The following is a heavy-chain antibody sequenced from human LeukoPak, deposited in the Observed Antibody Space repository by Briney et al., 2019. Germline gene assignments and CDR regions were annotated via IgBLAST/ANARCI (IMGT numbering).Heavy chain of an antibody. CDR3: ARIPYGSGSYDY. D-gene: IGHD3-10*01. V-gene: IGHV2-70*01. J-gene: IGHJ4*02. CDR1: GFSLSTSGMC. Sequence: RESGPALVKPTQTLTLTCTFSGFSLSTSGMCVSWIRQPPGKALEWLALIDWDDDKYYSTSLKTRLTISKGTSKNQVVLTMTNMDPVDTATYYCARIPYGSGSYDYWGQGTLVTVSS. CDR2: IDWDDDK.